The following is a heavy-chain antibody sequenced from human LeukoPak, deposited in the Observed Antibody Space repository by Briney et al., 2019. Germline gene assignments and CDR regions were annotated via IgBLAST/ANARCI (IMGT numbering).Heavy chain of an antibody. CDR3: ARRGYCSSTSCYPSDY. V-gene: IGHV5-51*01. D-gene: IGHD2-2*01. CDR2: IYPGDSDT. Sequence: GESLKISCKGSGYSFTSYRIGWVRQMPGKGLEWMGIIYPGDSDTRYSPSFQGQVTISADKSISTAYLQWSSLKASDTAMYYCARRGYCSSTSCYPSDYWGQGTLVTVSS. CDR1: GYSFTSYR. J-gene: IGHJ4*02.